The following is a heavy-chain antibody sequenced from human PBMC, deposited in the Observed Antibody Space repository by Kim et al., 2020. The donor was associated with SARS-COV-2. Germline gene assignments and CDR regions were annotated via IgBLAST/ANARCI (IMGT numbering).Heavy chain of an antibody. V-gene: IGHV3-15*01. CDR3: TTGWIVGAEGSSSFDY. J-gene: IGHJ4*02. D-gene: IGHD1-26*01. CDR1: GFTFSNAW. CDR2: IKSKTDGGTT. Sequence: GGSLRLSCAASGFTFSNAWMSWVRQAPGKGLEWVGCIKSKTDGGTTDYAAPVKGRFTISRDDSKNTLYLQMNSLKTEDTAVYYCTTGWIVGAEGSSSFDYWGQRTLVTVSS.